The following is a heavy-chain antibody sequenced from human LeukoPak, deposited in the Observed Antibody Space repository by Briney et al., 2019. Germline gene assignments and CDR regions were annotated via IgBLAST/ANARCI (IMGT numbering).Heavy chain of an antibody. Sequence: GGSLRLSCAASGSTFSSYGMHWVRQAPGKGLEWVAFIRYDGINKYYADSVKGRFTISRDNSKNTLYLQMNSLRAEDTAVYYCASAIQGNWGQGTLVTVSS. J-gene: IGHJ4*02. V-gene: IGHV3-30*02. CDR1: GSTFSSYG. CDR2: IRYDGINK. CDR3: ASAIQGN.